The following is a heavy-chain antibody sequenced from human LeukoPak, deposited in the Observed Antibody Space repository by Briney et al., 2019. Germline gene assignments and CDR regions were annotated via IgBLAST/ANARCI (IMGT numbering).Heavy chain of an antibody. V-gene: IGHV6-1*01. D-gene: IGHD6-13*01. CDR2: TYYRSKWFN. CDR1: GDSVSSSSAA. CDR3: ARGAAATGADY. J-gene: IGHJ4*02. Sequence: SQTLSLTSAISGDSVSSSSAAWSWIRQSPSRGLEWLGRTYYRSKWFNDYALSMKSRVTINPDTSKNQFSLQLNSVTPEDTAVYYCARGAAATGADYWGQGTLVTVSS.